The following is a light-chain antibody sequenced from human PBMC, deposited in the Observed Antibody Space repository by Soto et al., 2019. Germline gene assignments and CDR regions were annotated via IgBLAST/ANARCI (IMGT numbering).Light chain of an antibody. Sequence: EIVLTQSPGTLSLSPGERATLSCRASQSVSSSYLAWYQQKPGQAPRLIIYGASSRATGVPDRFSGTGSGTDFTLTISRLEPEDFAVFYCQQYGNSPLTFGQGTRLEIK. CDR3: QQYGNSPLT. V-gene: IGKV3-20*01. CDR2: GAS. CDR1: QSVSSSY. J-gene: IGKJ5*01.